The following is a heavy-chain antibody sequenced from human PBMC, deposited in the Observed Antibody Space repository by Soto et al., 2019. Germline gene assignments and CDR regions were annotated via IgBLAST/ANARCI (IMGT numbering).Heavy chain of an antibody. J-gene: IGHJ4*02. CDR1: GFTFGNYA. Sequence: EVQLLESGGGLVQPGGSLRLSCAASGFTFGNYAISWVRQAPGKGLECVSIISGSGDTSHYADSVKGWCTISRANSRITRYLELNSLRAEDSAKYYCAKEGASGLYYFDYWGPGTVVIVSS. D-gene: IGHD3-22*01. CDR2: ISGSGDTS. CDR3: AKEGASGLYYFDY. V-gene: IGHV3-23*01.